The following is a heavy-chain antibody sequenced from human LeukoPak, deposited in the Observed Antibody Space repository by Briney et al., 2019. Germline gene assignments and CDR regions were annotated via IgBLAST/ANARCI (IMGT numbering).Heavy chain of an antibody. V-gene: IGHV3-15*01. Sequence: GGSLRLSCAASGFTFSNAWLSWIRQAPGKGLEWVGRIKSKADGGATDYAAPVKGRFTISRDDSKNTLYLQINSLQTEDTALYFCVIERYGFSNAYWGQGTLVTVSS. J-gene: IGHJ4*02. CDR2: IKSKADGGAT. CDR3: VIERYGFSNAY. CDR1: GFTFSNAW. D-gene: IGHD3-3*01.